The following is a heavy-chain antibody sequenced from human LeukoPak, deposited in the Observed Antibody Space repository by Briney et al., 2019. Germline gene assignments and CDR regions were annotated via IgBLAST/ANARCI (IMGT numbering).Heavy chain of an antibody. V-gene: IGHV4-59*07. CDR2: IYYSGST. J-gene: IGHJ4*02. CDR1: GGLKSSNY. D-gene: IGHD7-27*01. CDR3: VRKKTGEPFFDY. Sequence: SDTQALMCTVSGGLKSSNYWRGLRQPPGQGLVWIGYIYYSGSTDYNPSLKSRVTISVDTSKNQFSLKLSSVTAADTAAYYCVRKKTGEPFFDYWGQGTLVTVSS.